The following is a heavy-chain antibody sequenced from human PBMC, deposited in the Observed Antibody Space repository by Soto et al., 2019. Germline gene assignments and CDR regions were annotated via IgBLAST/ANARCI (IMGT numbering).Heavy chain of an antibody. J-gene: IGHJ6*02. CDR1: GGSISSGGYY. V-gene: IGHV4-31*03. D-gene: IGHD3-22*01. CDR2: IYYSGST. Sequence: QVQLQESGPGLVKPSQTLSLTCTVSGGSISSGGYYWSWISQHPGKGLEWIGYIYYSGSTYYNPSRKSRVTRSEDTSKNPFSLKLSAVTAADTAVYYCARDLGGYSSGYSYYYGMDDWGQGTTVTVSS. CDR3: ARDLGGYSSGYSYYYGMDD.